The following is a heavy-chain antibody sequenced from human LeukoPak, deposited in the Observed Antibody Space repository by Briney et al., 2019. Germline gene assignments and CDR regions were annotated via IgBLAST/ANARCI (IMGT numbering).Heavy chain of an antibody. CDR3: AKRSSGDDY. J-gene: IGHJ4*02. D-gene: IGHD6-19*01. CDR1: GFTFSSYA. V-gene: IGHV3-23*01. Sequence: GGSLRLSCAASGFTFSSYAMSWVRQAPGKGLEWVSAISGSGGSTYFAGSVKGRFTISRDNAKNTLYLQMNSLGAEDTAVYYCAKRSSGDDYWGQGTLATVSS. CDR2: ISGSGGST.